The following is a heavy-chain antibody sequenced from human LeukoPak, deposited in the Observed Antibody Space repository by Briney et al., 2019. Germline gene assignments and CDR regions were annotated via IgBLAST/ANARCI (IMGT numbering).Heavy chain of an antibody. CDR1: GFTFSSYS. J-gene: IGHJ6*03. CDR3: ARDTVAVVEYYMDV. CDR2: ISSSSSYI. Sequence: PGGSLRLSCAASGFTFSSYSMNWVRQAPGKGLEWVSSISSSSSYIYYADSVKGRFTISRDNAKNSLYLQMNSLRAEDTAVYYCARDTVAVVEYYMDVWGKGITVTVSS. V-gene: IGHV3-21*01. D-gene: IGHD6-19*01.